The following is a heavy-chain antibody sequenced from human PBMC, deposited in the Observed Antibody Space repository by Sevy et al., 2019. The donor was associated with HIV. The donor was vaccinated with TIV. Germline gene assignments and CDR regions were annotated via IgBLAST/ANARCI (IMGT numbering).Heavy chain of an antibody. CDR3: AGALYDSSGSFDALDI. V-gene: IGHV3-23*01. Sequence: GGSLRLSCSASEFTFSSYAMSWVRQAPGKGLEWVSSISGSGRFTYYADFVEGRFIISRDNSKNTLSVQMNSLRADDTAVYYCAGALYDSSGSFDALDIWGQGTMVTVSS. CDR2: ISGSGRFT. D-gene: IGHD3-22*01. CDR1: EFTFSSYA. J-gene: IGHJ3*02.